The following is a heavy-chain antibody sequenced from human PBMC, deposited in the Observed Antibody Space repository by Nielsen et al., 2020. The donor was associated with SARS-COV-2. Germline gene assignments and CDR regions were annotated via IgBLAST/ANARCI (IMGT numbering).Heavy chain of an antibody. Sequence: SGPTLVKPTQTPTLTCTFSGFSLSTSGVGVGWIRQPPGKALEWLALIYWDDDKRYSPSLKSRLTITKDTSKNQVVLTMTNMDPVDTATYYCAHSPRSWSAVAFDIWGQGTMVTVSS. CDR1: GFSLSTSGVG. CDR3: AHSPRSWSAVAFDI. J-gene: IGHJ3*02. CDR2: IYWDDDK. D-gene: IGHD2-8*02. V-gene: IGHV2-5*02.